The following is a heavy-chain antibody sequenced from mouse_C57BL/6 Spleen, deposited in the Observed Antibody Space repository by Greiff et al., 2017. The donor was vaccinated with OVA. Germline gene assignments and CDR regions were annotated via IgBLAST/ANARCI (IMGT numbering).Heavy chain of an antibody. CDR3: ARGPSDGSFAY. D-gene: IGHD2-3*01. V-gene: IGHV1-69*01. Sequence: QVQLQQPGAELVMPGASVKLSCKASGYTFTSYWMHWVKQRPGQGLEWIGEIDPSDSSTNYNPKFKGKSTLTVDKSSSTAYMQLSSLTSEDSAVYYWARGPSDGSFAYWGQGTLVTVSA. CDR2: IDPSDSST. CDR1: GYTFTSYW. J-gene: IGHJ3*01.